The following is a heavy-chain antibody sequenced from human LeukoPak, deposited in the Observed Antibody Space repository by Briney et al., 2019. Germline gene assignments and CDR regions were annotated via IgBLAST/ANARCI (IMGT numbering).Heavy chain of an antibody. CDR3: ARGERFDWLSYFDY. CDR1: GFTFSSYA. CDR2: ISYDGSNK. J-gene: IGHJ4*02. D-gene: IGHD3-9*01. Sequence: PGGSLRLSCAASGFTFSSYAMHWVRQAPGKGLEGVAVISYDGSNKYYADSVKGRFTISRDNSKNTLYLQMHSLRAEDTAVYYCARGERFDWLSYFDYWGQGTLVTVSS. V-gene: IGHV3-30-3*01.